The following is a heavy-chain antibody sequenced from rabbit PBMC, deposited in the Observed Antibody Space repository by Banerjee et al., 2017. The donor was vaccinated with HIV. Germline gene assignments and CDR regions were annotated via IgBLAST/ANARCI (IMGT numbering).Heavy chain of an antibody. CDR2: IYAGITGDT. Sequence: QEQLEESGGDLVKPEGSLTLTCTASGFSFSSSYWIFWVRQAPGKGLEWIACIYAGITGDTYYASWAKGRFTISKTSSTTVTLQMTSLTAADTATYFCARGYSYGYVGAAYAMTRLDLWGPGTLVTVS. D-gene: IGHD6-1*01. J-gene: IGHJ3*01. CDR3: ARGYSYGYVGAAYAMTRLDL. V-gene: IGHV1S45*01. CDR1: GFSFSSSYW.